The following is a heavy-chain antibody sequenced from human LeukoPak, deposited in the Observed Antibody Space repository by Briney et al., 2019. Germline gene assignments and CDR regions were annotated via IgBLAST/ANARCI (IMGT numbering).Heavy chain of an antibody. Sequence: NPAETLSLTCTVSGGSISSSSYYWGWIRQPPGKGLEWIGSMHYTGSTYYSPSLKSRVTISVDTSKNQFSLKLSSVTAADTAVYYCARQSDSSGWSTYGYWGQGTLVSVSP. D-gene: IGHD6-19*01. CDR2: MHYTGST. CDR1: GGSISSSSYY. J-gene: IGHJ4*02. CDR3: ARQSDSSGWSTYGY. V-gene: IGHV4-39*01.